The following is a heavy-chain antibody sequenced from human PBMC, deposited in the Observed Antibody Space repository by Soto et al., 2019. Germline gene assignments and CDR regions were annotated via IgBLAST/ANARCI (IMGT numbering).Heavy chain of an antibody. CDR2: ISYDGSNK. V-gene: IGHV3-30*18. CDR3: EKEFGLTGTRRDYYYYYGMDV. J-gene: IGHJ6*02. D-gene: IGHD1-20*01. CDR1: GFTFSSYG. Sequence: QVQLVESGGGVVQPGRSLRLSCAASGFTFSSYGMHWVRQAPGTGLEWVAVISYDGSNKYYADSVKGRFTISRDNSKNMLYLQMSNVRAEETAVYYFEKEFGLTGTRRDYYYYYGMDVWGQGTTVTVSS.